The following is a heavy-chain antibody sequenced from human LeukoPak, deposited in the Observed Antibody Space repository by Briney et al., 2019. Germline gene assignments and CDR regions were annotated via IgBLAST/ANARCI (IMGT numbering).Heavy chain of an antibody. CDR2: IYSSGTA. Sequence: SETLSLTCAVSGGSISGYFWTWIRQPAGKELEWIGRIYSSGTAYYNPSLESRVTISLDTFNNQFSLKVTSVTAADTAVYYCARGTEKTRISGYYSFDHWGRGLLVTVSS. V-gene: IGHV4-59*10. J-gene: IGHJ4*02. D-gene: IGHD5-12*01. CDR3: ARGTEKTRISGYYSFDH. CDR1: GGSISGYF.